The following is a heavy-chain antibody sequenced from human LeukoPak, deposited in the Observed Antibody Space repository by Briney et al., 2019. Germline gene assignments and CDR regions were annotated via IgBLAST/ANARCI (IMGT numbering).Heavy chain of an antibody. CDR1: GFTVSTNY. J-gene: IGHJ3*02. V-gene: IGHV3-66*01. CDR2: IYSSGSI. D-gene: IGHD3-10*01. Sequence: PGGSLRLSCAASGFTVSTNYMNWVRQAPGKGLEWVSVIYSSGSIYYADSVKDRFTISRDKSKNTLYLQMNSLRAEDTAVYYCAREKTSGSGRTGAFDIWGQGTMVTVSS. CDR3: AREKTSGSGRTGAFDI.